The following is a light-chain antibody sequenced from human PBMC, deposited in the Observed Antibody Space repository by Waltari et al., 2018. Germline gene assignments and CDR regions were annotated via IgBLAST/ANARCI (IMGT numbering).Light chain of an antibody. V-gene: IGKV3-11*01. CDR2: DAS. J-gene: IGKJ4*01. CDR1: QSVSRY. CDR3: QQRSNWPPFT. Sequence: EIVLTQSPATLSLSPGERATLSCRAIQSVSRYLAWYQQKPGQAPRLLIYDASNRATGIPARFSGSGSGTDFTLTISSLEPEDFAVYYCQQRSNWPPFTFGGGTKVEIK.